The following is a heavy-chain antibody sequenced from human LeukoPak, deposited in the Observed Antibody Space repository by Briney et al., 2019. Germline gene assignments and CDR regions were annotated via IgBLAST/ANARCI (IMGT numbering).Heavy chain of an antibody. CDR3: ARGTPYCSSTSCYRGPNYYYGMDV. CDR1: GGSISSGGYY. D-gene: IGHD2-2*01. J-gene: IGHJ6*02. Sequence: PSQTLSLTCTVSGGSISSGGYYWSWLRQHPGKGLEWIGYIYYSGSTYYNPSLKSRVTISVDTSKNQFSLKLSSVTAADTAVYYCARGTPYCSSTSCYRGPNYYYGMDVWGQGTTVTVSS. V-gene: IGHV4-31*03. CDR2: IYYSGST.